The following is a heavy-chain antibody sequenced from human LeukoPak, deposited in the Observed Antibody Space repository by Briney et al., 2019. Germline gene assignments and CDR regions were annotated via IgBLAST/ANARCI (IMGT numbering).Heavy chain of an antibody. CDR3: ARTGQWLLNYYFDY. J-gene: IGHJ4*02. Sequence: PSETLSLTCTVSGGSISSYYCSWIRQSAGKGLEWIGFVYYRGGPNYNPSLKNRVTISEDTSKNKISLKLTSVTAADTAVYYCARTGQWLLNYYFDYWGQGTLVTVSS. CDR2: VYYRGGP. D-gene: IGHD3-22*01. CDR1: GGSISSYY. V-gene: IGHV4-59*01.